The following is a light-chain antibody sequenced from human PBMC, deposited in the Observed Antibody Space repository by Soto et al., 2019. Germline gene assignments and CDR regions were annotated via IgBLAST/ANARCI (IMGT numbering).Light chain of an antibody. J-gene: IGKJ1*01. V-gene: IGKV1-5*03. CDR3: QHYNSYSEA. CDR1: QTISSW. Sequence: DIQMTQSPSTLSGSVGERVTLTCRASQTISSWLAWYQQKPGQAPKLLIYKASTLTSGVPSRFSGSGSGTEFTLTISSLQPDDVATYYCQHYNSYSEAFGQGTKVELK. CDR2: KAS.